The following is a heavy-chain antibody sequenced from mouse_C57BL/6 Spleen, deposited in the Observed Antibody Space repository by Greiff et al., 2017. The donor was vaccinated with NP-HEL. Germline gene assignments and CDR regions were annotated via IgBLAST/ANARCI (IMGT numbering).Heavy chain of an antibody. J-gene: IGHJ2*01. Sequence: VQLQQSGAELARPGASVKLSCKASGYTFTSYGISWVKQRTGQGLEWIGEIYPRSGNTYYNEKFKGKATLTADKSSSTAYMELRSLTSEDSAVYFCARGDYYGNYEGYWGQGTTLTVSS. CDR1: GYTFTSYG. V-gene: IGHV1-81*01. D-gene: IGHD2-1*01. CDR3: ARGDYYGNYEGY. CDR2: IYPRSGNT.